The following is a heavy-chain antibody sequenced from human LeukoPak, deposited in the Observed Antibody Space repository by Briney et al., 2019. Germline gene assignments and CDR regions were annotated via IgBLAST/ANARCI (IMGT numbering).Heavy chain of an antibody. CDR3: AKVGSRAAAGTGIDY. CDR1: GFTFSSYG. J-gene: IGHJ4*02. Sequence: GGSLRLSCAASGFTFSSYGMSWVRQAPGKGLEWVSAISGSGGSTYYADSVKGRFTISRDNSKNTLYLQMNSLRAEDTAVYYCAKVGSRAAAGTGIDYWGQGTLVTVSS. D-gene: IGHD6-13*01. V-gene: IGHV3-23*01. CDR2: ISGSGGST.